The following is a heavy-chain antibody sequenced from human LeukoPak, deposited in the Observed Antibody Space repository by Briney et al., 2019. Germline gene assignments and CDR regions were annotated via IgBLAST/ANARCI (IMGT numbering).Heavy chain of an antibody. J-gene: IGHJ4*02. CDR3: ARDYYYDSSGLDY. CDR1: GGTFSSYA. CDR2: IIPIFGTA. V-gene: IGHV1-69*05. D-gene: IGHD3-22*01. Sequence: SVKVSCKASGGTFSSYAISWVRQAPGQGLEWMGRIIPIFGTANYAQKFQGRVTITTDVSTSTAYMELSSLRSEDTAVYYCARDYYYDSSGLDYWGQGTLVTVSS.